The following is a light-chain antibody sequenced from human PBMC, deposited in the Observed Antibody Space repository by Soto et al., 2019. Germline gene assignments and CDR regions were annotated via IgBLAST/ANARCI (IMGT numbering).Light chain of an antibody. J-gene: IGKJ1*01. CDR1: QSISTW. CDR2: KAS. V-gene: IGKV1-5*03. CDR3: QQYNSYPWT. Sequence: DIQMTQSPSTLSASVGDRVTITCRASQSISTWLAWYQQKPGKAPTLLIYKASGLESGVPSRFSGSGSGTEFTLTLSSLQPDDIATYYCQQYNSYPWTFGQGTKVEIK.